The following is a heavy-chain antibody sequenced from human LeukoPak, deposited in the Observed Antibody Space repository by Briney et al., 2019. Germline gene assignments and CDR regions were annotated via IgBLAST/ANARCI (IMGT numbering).Heavy chain of an antibody. Sequence: GGSLRLSCAVSGITLRNYGMSWVRQAPGKGLEWVAGLSGSGGETNYADSVQGRFTISRNNPKNTLYLQMNSLRAEDTAVYFCAKRGVVIRVFLVGFHKEAYYFDSWGQGALVTVSS. J-gene: IGHJ4*02. CDR3: AKRGVVIRVFLVGFHKEAYYFDS. D-gene: IGHD3-10*01. V-gene: IGHV3-23*01. CDR1: GITLRNYG. CDR2: LSGSGGET.